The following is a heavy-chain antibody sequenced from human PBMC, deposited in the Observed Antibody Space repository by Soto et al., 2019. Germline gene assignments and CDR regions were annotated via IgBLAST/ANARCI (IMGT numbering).Heavy chain of an antibody. CDR3: ARDHEGRMFGEYYYYYGMDV. V-gene: IGHV1-69*01. CDR1: GGTFSSYA. J-gene: IGHJ6*02. Sequence: QVQLVQSGAEVKKPGSSVKVSCKASGGTFSSYAISWVRQAPGQGLEWMGGIIPIFGTANYAQKFQGRVTITADESTSTAYMELSSLRSEDTAVYYCARDHEGRMFGEYYYYYGMDVWGQGTTVTVSS. D-gene: IGHD3-10*02. CDR2: IIPIFGTA.